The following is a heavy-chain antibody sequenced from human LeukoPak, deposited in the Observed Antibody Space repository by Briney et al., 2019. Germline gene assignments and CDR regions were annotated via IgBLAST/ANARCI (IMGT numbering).Heavy chain of an antibody. CDR3: ARAELRFLEWLFSGYYFDY. J-gene: IGHJ4*02. V-gene: IGHV1-18*01. Sequence: TSVKVSCKASGYTFTSYGISWVRQAPGQGLEWMGWISAYNANTNYARKLQGRVTMTTDTSTSTAYMELRSLRSDDTAVYYCARAELRFLEWLFSGYYFDYWGQGTLVTVSS. D-gene: IGHD3-3*01. CDR2: ISAYNANT. CDR1: GYTFTSYG.